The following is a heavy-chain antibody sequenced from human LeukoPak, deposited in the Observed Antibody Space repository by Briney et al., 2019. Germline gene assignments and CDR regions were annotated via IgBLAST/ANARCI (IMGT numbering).Heavy chain of an antibody. CDR3: ARTAIIIRGVIAYYFDY. CDR2: ISSGGSTV. D-gene: IGHD3-10*01. J-gene: IGHJ4*02. Sequence: QPGGSLRLSCAASGFTFSSYEMNWVRQAPGKGLEWVSYISSGGSTVHYADSVKGRFTISRDNAKNSLYLQMDSLRDEDTAVYYCARTAIIIRGVIAYYFDYWGQGTLVTVSS. CDR1: GFTFSSYE. V-gene: IGHV3-48*03.